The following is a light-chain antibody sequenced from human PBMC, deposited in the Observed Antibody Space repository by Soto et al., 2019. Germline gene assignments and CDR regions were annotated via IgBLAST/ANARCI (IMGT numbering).Light chain of an antibody. CDR1: QSVSSSY. Sequence: EIVLTQSPGTLSLSPGERATLSCRASQSVSSSYLAWYQQKPGQAPRLLIYGASSRATGIPDRFSGSGSGTDCTITISTVEPEDFAVYYCQQDGSSPALSFGGGTKVEIK. J-gene: IGKJ4*01. V-gene: IGKV3-20*01. CDR3: QQDGSSPALS. CDR2: GAS.